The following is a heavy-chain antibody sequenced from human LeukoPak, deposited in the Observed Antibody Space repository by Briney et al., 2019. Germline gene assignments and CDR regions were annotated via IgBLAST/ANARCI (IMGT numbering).Heavy chain of an antibody. V-gene: IGHV1-69*05. J-gene: IGHJ4*02. CDR2: IIPIFGTA. CDR3: ARGAISGPSPYYFDY. D-gene: IGHD3-3*01. CDR1: GGTFSSYA. Sequence: SVKVSCKASGGTFSSYAISWVRQAPGQGLEWMGGIIPIFGTANYAQKFQGRVTITTDESTSTAYMELSSLRSEDTAVYYCARGAISGPSPYYFDYWGQGTLVTVSS.